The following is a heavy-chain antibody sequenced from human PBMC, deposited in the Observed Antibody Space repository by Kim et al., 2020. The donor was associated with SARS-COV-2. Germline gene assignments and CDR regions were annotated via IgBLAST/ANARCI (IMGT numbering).Heavy chain of an antibody. J-gene: IGHJ5*02. CDR2: IHYSGST. Sequence: SETLSLTCTVTGDSLGSYFWTWVRQTPGMGLEWIGEIHYSGSTYYTPSLKSRATIYVDTSKTPFSLQLTSVTAADTAVYYCARGSICFFQGPWG. CDR1: GDSLGSYF. V-gene: IGHV4-59*12. D-gene: IGHD3-3*02. CDR3: ARGSICFFQGP.